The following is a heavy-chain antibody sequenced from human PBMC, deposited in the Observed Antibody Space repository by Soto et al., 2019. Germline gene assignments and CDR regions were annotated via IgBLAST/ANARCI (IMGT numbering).Heavy chain of an antibody. CDR3: AKDWGIAVAAH. D-gene: IGHD6-19*01. CDR1: GFTFSSTG. V-gene: IGHV3-30*18. Sequence: PGGSLRLSCAASGFTFSSTGMHWVRQAPGKGLEWVAVISHDGGNKYYGDSVKGRFTISRDNSKNTLYLQMNSLRADDTAVYYRAKDWGIAVAAHWGQGTLVTVSS. CDR2: ISHDGGNK. J-gene: IGHJ4*02.